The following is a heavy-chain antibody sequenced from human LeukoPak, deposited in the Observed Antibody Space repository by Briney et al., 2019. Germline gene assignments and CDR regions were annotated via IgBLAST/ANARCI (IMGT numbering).Heavy chain of an antibody. CDR2: INHSGST. D-gene: IGHD6-6*01. CDR3: ARAIEYSIPG. J-gene: IGHJ4*02. Sequence: SETLSLTCIVYDGSFSGCYCRWIRQPPGRGLDWIGEINHSGSTNYNPSLKSRVTISVDTSKNQFSLKLSSVTAADTAVYYCARAIEYSIPGWGQGTLVTVSS. V-gene: IGHV4-34*01. CDR1: DGSFSGCY.